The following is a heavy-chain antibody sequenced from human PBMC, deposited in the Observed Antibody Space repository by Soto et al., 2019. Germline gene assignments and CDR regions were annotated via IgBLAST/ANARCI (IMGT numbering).Heavy chain of an antibody. CDR3: ARAGETYYDFWSGFSPIDD. CDR2: IFYSDNT. D-gene: IGHD3-3*01. CDR1: GGSISTYY. Sequence: SETLSLTCTVSGGSISTYYWIWVRQSPGKGLEWLGYIFYSDNTNYNPSLESRLSISVDTSKNQISLTLNSVTAADTAVYYCARAGETYYDFWSGFSPIDDWGPGTLVTVSS. V-gene: IGHV4-59*01. J-gene: IGHJ4*02.